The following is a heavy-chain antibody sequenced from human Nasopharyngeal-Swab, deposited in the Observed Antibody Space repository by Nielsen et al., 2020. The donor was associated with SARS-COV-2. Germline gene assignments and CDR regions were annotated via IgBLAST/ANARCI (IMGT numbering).Heavy chain of an antibody. Sequence: GEPLKISCKGSGYSFTSYWIGWVRQMPGKGLEWMGIIYPGDSDTRYSPSFQGQVTISADKSISTAYLQWSSLKASDTAMYYCARLGGYCSSTSCYLGDYYMDVWGKGTTVTVSS. CDR2: IYPGDSDT. V-gene: IGHV5-51*01. CDR3: ARLGGYCSSTSCYLGDYYMDV. CDR1: GYSFTSYW. J-gene: IGHJ6*03. D-gene: IGHD2-2*03.